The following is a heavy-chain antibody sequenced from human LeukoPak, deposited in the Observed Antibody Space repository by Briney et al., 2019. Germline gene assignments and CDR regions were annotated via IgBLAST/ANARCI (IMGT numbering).Heavy chain of an antibody. J-gene: IGHJ4*02. D-gene: IGHD6-19*01. Sequence: GESLKISCKGSGYSFTSYWIGWVAKVPGKGLEWVAIISYDGIIEDYSDSVKGRFTISRDNFKNTLFLQMNSLSDEDTAMYYCARDISTGWSIKYFFDYWGQGSVLSVS. CDR1: GYSFTSYW. CDR2: ISYDGIIE. CDR3: ARDISTGWSIKYFFDY. V-gene: IGHV3-30*19.